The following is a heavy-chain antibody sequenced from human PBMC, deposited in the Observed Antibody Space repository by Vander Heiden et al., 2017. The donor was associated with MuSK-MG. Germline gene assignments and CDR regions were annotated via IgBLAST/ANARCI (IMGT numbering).Heavy chain of an antibody. CDR2: ISGSGGST. CDR3: AKGLAAGSFDY. Sequence: EVQLLESGGGLVQPGGSLRLSCAASGFTFSSSAMSWVRQAPGKGLEWVSAISGSGGSTDVADSVKGRFTISRDKSKNTLYLTMNSLRAEDTAVYYCAKGLAAGSFDYWGQGTLVTVSS. D-gene: IGHD6-13*01. CDR1: GFTFSSSA. V-gene: IGHV3-23*01. J-gene: IGHJ4*02.